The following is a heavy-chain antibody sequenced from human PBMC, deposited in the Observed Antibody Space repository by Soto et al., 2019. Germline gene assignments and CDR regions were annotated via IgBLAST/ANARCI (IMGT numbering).Heavy chain of an antibody. D-gene: IGHD3-3*01. J-gene: IGHJ4*02. CDR3: ARDSDFWSGSPRLPDY. V-gene: IGHV3-33*08. Sequence: VGSLSLSYAASGCKFSDYGVHWVRQAPGKGLEWVAVIWYDGSNKYYADSVKGRFTISRDNSKNTLYLQMNSLRAEDTAVYYCARDSDFWSGSPRLPDYWGQGTLVTLSS. CDR2: IWYDGSNK. CDR1: GCKFSDYG.